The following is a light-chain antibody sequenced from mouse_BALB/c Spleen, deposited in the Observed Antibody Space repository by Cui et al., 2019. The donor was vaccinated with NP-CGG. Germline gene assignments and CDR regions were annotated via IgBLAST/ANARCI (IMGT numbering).Light chain of an antibody. Sequence: QAVVTQESALTTSPGETVTLTCRSSAGAGTTNTYANWVQEKPDHLFTGLIGGTNNRVPGVPARFSGSLIGDKAALTITGAQTEDEAIYFCALWYSNHWVFGGGTKLTVL. V-gene: IGLV1*01. CDR3: ALWYSNHWV. CDR1: AGAGTTNTY. CDR2: GTN. J-gene: IGLJ1*01.